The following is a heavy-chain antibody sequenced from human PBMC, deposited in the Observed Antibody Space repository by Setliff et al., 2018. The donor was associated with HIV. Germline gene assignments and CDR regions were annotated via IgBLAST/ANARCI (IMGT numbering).Heavy chain of an antibody. Sequence: PSETLSLTCTVSGDSIRSGDFYWSWIRQSPGKGLEWIGHIYSSGRSYYNPSLKSRVTVSVDTSTNHLSLRLTSVTAADTAVYYCARQTSYDRGYSYCFDEWGHGTLVTVSS. D-gene: IGHD5-18*01. V-gene: IGHV4-39*01. CDR3: ARQTSYDRGYSYCFDE. J-gene: IGHJ4*01. CDR2: IYSSGRS. CDR1: GDSIRSGDFY.